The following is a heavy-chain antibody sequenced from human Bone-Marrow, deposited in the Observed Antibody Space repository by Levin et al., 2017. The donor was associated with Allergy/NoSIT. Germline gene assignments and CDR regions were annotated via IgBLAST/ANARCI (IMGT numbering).Heavy chain of an antibody. Sequence: GGSLRLSCKASGYTFTSYGISWVRQAPGQGLEWMGWISAYNGNTNYAQKLQGRVTMTTDTSTSTAYMELRSLRSDDTAVYYCARDGKGGIAVAGIAYWGQGTLVTVSS. CDR2: ISAYNGNT. CDR3: ARDGKGGIAVAGIAY. D-gene: IGHD6-19*01. V-gene: IGHV1-18*01. J-gene: IGHJ4*02. CDR1: GYTFTSYG.